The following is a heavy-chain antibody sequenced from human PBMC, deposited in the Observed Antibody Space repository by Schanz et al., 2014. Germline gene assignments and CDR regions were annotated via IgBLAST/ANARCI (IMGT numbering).Heavy chain of an antibody. Sequence: QVQLVQSGAEVKKPGASVKVSCKASGYTFTSYSIHWVRQAPGQGLEWMGWINVGNGNMKYSQKFQGRVTITRDTSASIVYMELSGLRSEDTAVYYCARDRLECGAECYSVEVFEIWGQGPLVIVSS. J-gene: IGHJ4*02. D-gene: IGHD2-21*01. CDR3: ARDRLECGAECYSVEVFEI. CDR2: INVGNGNM. V-gene: IGHV1-3*01. CDR1: GYTFTSYS.